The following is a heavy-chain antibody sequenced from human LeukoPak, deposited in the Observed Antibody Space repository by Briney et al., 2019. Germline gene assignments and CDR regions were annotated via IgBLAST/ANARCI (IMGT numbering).Heavy chain of an antibody. Sequence: GASVKVSCKASGGTFSSYAISWVRQAPGQGLEWMGGIIPIFGTANYAHKFQGRVTITTDESTSTAYMELSSLRSEDTAVYYCARGLTTYYYDSSGSSLDYWGQGTLVTVSS. CDR2: IIPIFGTA. V-gene: IGHV1-69*05. CDR1: GGTFSSYA. CDR3: ARGLTTYYYDSSGSSLDY. D-gene: IGHD3-22*01. J-gene: IGHJ4*02.